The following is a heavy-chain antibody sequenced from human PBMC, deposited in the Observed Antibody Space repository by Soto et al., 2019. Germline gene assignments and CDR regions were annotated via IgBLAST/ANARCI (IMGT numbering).Heavy chain of an antibody. V-gene: IGHV5-51*01. CDR3: ARRWGSGWYLYYFDY. CDR1: GYSFTSYW. Sequence: GESLKISCKGSGYSFTSYWIGWVRQMPGKGLEWMGIIYPGDSDTRYSPSFQGQVTISADKSISTAYLQWSSLKASDTAXYYCARRWGSGWYLYYFDYWGQGTLVTVSS. D-gene: IGHD6-19*01. CDR2: IYPGDSDT. J-gene: IGHJ4*02.